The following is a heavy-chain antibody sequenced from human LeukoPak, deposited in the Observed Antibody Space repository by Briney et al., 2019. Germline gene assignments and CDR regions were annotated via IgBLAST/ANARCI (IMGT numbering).Heavy chain of an antibody. CDR1: GFTFSNYA. CDR2: ISSSSSYI. Sequence: PGGSLRLSCAASGFTFSNYAMSWVRQAPGKGLEWVSSISSSSSYIYYADSVKGRFTISRDNAKNSLYLQMNSLRAEDTAVYYCARYDSSGYLTFDYWGQGTLVTVSS. CDR3: ARYDSSGYLTFDY. J-gene: IGHJ4*02. V-gene: IGHV3-21*01. D-gene: IGHD3-22*01.